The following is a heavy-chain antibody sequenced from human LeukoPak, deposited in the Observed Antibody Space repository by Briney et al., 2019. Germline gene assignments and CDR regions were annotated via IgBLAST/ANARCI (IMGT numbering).Heavy chain of an antibody. CDR2: IYYSGST. CDR3: ARDTYCSSTSCYVGDYYYGMDV. D-gene: IGHD2-2*01. CDR1: GGSISSYY. J-gene: IGHJ6*02. Sequence: SETLSLTCTVSGGSISSYYWSWIRQPPGKGLEWIGYIYYSGSTNYNPSLKSRVTISVDTSKNQFSLKLSSVTAADTAVYYCARDTYCSSTSCYVGDYYYGMDVRGQGTTVTVSS. V-gene: IGHV4-59*01.